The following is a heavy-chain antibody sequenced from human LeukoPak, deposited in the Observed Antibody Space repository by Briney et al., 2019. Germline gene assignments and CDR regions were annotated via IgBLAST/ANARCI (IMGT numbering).Heavy chain of an antibody. J-gene: IGHJ4*02. Sequence: ASVTVSCKASGYTFTSYYMHWVRQAPGQGLEWMGIINPSGGSTSYAQKFQGRVTMTRDTSTSTVYMELSSLRSEGTAVYYCARDAQPTDILTGYFAYWGQGTLVTVSS. CDR3: ARDAQPTDILTGYFAY. CDR1: GYTFTSYY. D-gene: IGHD3-9*01. V-gene: IGHV1-46*01. CDR2: INPSGGST.